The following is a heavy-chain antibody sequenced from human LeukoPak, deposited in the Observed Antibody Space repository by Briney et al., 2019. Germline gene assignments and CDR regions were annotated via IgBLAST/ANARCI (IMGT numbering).Heavy chain of an antibody. CDR1: GFTVSSNS. D-gene: IGHD5-12*01. Sequence: GGSLRLSCTVSGFTVSSNSMSWVRQAPGKGLEWVSFIYSDNTHYSDSVKGRFTISRDNSKNTLYLQMNSLRAEDTAVYYCARAGSGYEDGFDYWGQGTLVTVSS. CDR2: IYSDNT. V-gene: IGHV3-53*01. J-gene: IGHJ4*02. CDR3: ARAGSGYEDGFDY.